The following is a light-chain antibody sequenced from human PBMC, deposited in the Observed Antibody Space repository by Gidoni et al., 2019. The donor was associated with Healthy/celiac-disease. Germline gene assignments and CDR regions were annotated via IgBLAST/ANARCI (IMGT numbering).Light chain of an antibody. V-gene: IGKV4-1*01. CDR2: WAS. J-gene: IGKJ1*01. CDR1: QSVLYSSNNKNY. Sequence: DIVMTQTPDSLAVSLGERATTNCKSSQSVLYSSNNKNYLAWYQQKPGQPPKLPSYWASTRESGVPDRFSGRGSETDFTLTISSLQADDVAFYYYQQYYRTPRTFGQXTKVEIK. CDR3: QQYYRTPRT.